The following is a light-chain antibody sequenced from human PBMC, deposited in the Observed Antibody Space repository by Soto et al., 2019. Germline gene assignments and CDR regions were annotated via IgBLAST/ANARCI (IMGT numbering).Light chain of an antibody. CDR2: EVS. CDR3: CSYAGSLYV. V-gene: IGLV2-23*02. J-gene: IGLJ1*01. Sequence: QSVLAQPTSVSGSPGQSITISCTRTSSDVGSYNLVSWYQQHPGKAPKLMIYEVSKRPSGVSNRFSGSKSGNTASLTISGLQAEDEADYYCCSYAGSLYVFGTGTKVTVL. CDR1: SSDVGSYNL.